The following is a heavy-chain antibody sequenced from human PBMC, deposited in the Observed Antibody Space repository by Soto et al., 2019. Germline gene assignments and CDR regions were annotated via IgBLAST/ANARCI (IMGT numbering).Heavy chain of an antibody. CDR2: ISGSGGST. CDR1: GFTFSSYA. CDR3: AKERSDLVGTHALDP. J-gene: IGHJ5*02. V-gene: IGHV3-23*01. D-gene: IGHD1-26*01. Sequence: GESLKISCAASGFTFSSYAMSWVRQAPGKGLEWVSAISGSGGSTYYADSVKGRFTISRDNSKNTLYLQMNSLRAEDTAVYYCAKERSDLVGTHALDPWGQGTLVTVSS.